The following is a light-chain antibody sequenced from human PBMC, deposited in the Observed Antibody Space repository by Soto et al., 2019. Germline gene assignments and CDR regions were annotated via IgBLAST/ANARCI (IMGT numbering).Light chain of an antibody. V-gene: IGKV1-39*01. CDR1: QSISIY. CDR2: AAS. CDR3: QQSYSIPT. J-gene: IGKJ5*01. Sequence: DIQMTQSPSSLSASVGDRVTITCRASQSISIYLNWYQQKPGIAPNLLIYAASSLQSGVPSRFSGSGSGTDFTLTISSLQPEDFETYYCQQSYSIPTFGQGTRLEIK.